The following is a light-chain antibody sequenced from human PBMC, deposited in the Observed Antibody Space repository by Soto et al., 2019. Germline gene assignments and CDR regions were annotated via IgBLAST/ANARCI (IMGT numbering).Light chain of an antibody. CDR3: QQRSNWPLSIT. V-gene: IGKV3-11*01. CDR1: QSVSSY. Sequence: EIVFPPSPATLSLSQGESATLSGRASQSVSSYLAWYQQKPGQAPRLLIYDASNRATGIPARFSGSGSGTDFTLNISSLEPEAFAGYYGQQRSNWPLSITVGQGTRVEIK. CDR2: DAS. J-gene: IGKJ5*01.